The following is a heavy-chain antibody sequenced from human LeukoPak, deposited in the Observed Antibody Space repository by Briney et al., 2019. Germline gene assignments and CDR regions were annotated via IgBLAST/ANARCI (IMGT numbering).Heavy chain of an antibody. CDR3: ARDWGNYYGLDAFDI. V-gene: IGHV1-18*01. D-gene: IGHD3-10*01. CDR2: ISAYNGNT. Sequence: ASVKVSCKASGYTFTSYGISWVRQAPGQGLEWMGWISAYNGNTNYAQKLRGRVTMTTDTSTSTAYMELRSLRSDDTAVYYCARDWGNYYGLDAFDIWGQGTMVTVSS. CDR1: GYTFTSYG. J-gene: IGHJ3*02.